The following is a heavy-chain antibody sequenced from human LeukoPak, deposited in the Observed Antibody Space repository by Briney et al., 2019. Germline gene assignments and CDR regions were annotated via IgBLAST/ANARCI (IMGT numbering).Heavy chain of an antibody. CDR1: GFTVSSTY. V-gene: IGHV3-53*01. Sequence: PGGSLRLSCAASGFTVSSTYISWVRQAPGKGLEWVSVIYSGGSTKYADSVKARFTISRDNSKNTVYLQMNNLRAEDTAVYYCARATLDNWGQGTLVTVSS. CDR3: ARATLDN. J-gene: IGHJ4*02. CDR2: IYSGGST.